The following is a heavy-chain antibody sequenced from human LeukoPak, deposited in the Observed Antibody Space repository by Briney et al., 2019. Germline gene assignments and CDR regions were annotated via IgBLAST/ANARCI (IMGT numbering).Heavy chain of an antibody. CDR3: ARGSPYYDSSAYYENFDF. CDR2: ISYDGSNK. Sequence: PGGSLRLSCAASGFTFSSYAMHWVRQAPGKGLEWVALISYDGSNKYYADSVKGRFTISRDNSKNTLYLQMNSLRAGDTAVYYCARGSPYYDSSAYYENFDFWGQGTLVTVSS. D-gene: IGHD3-22*01. J-gene: IGHJ4*02. CDR1: GFTFSSYA. V-gene: IGHV3-30-3*01.